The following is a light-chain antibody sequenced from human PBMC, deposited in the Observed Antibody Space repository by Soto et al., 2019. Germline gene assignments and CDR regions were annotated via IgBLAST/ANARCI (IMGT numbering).Light chain of an antibody. CDR1: QSVSSN. V-gene: IGKV3-15*01. CDR2: GAS. Sequence: EIVMTQSPATLSVSPGERATLSCRASQSVSSNLAWYQQKPGQAPRLLLYGASTRATGIPARFSGSGSGTEVTLTIRSLQSEDFAVYYCQQYNNWPPWTFGQGTKVEIK. J-gene: IGKJ1*01. CDR3: QQYNNWPPWT.